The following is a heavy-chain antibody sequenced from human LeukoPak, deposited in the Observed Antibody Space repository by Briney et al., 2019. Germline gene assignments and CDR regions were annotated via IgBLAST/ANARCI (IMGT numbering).Heavy chain of an antibody. V-gene: IGHV3-23*01. CDR3: ANGDQIARYYFDY. D-gene: IGHD7-27*01. Sequence: GGSLRLSCAASGFTFSIYAMNWVRQVPGKGLEWVSAISGTGGNTYYADSVKGRFTISRDNSKNTLYLQMNSLRAEDTAVYYCANGDQIARYYFDYWGQGTLVTVSS. CDR2: ISGTGGNT. J-gene: IGHJ4*02. CDR1: GFTFSIYA.